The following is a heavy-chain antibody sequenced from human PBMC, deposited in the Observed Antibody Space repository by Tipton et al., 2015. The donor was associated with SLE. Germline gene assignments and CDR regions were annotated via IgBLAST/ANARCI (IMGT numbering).Heavy chain of an antibody. D-gene: IGHD5-18*01. Sequence: TLSLTCTVSGGSISSYYWSWIRQPPGKGLEWIGYISYSGSTNYNLSLKSRVTISVDTSKNQFSLKLSSVTAADTAVYYCARAPLSSAMVTHFDYWGQGTLVTVSS. CDR3: ARAPLSSAMVTHFDY. CDR2: ISYSGST. J-gene: IGHJ4*02. CDR1: GGSISSYY. V-gene: IGHV4-59*01.